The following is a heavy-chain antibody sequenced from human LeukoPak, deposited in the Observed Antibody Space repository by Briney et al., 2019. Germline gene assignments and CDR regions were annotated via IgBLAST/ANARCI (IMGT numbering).Heavy chain of an antibody. D-gene: IGHD6-13*01. J-gene: IGHJ4*02. V-gene: IGHV3-23*01. Sequence: PGGSLRLSCAASGFTFSSYSMNWVRQAPGKGLEWVSAISGSGGSTYYADSVKGRFTISRDNSKNTLYLQMNSLRAEDTAVYYCAKGPRSLVPLYFDYWGQGTLVTVSS. CDR3: AKGPRSLVPLYFDY. CDR2: ISGSGGST. CDR1: GFTFSSYS.